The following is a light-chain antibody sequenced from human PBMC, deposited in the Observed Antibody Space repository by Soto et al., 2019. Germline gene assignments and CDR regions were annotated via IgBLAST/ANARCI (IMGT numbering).Light chain of an antibody. CDR3: CSYAGRSAWV. Sequence: QSVLTQPASVSGSAGQSITISCTGTSSDIGTYNFVSWYQQHPGKAPKLMIYEVIKRTSGVSYRFSGSKSGNTASLTISGLQAEDEANYYCCSYAGRSAWVFGGGTKLTVL. CDR2: EVI. V-gene: IGLV2-23*02. CDR1: SSDIGTYNF. J-gene: IGLJ3*02.